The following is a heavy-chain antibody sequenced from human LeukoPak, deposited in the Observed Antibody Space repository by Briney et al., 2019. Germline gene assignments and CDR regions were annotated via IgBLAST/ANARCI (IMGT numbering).Heavy chain of an antibody. CDR2: IYTSGST. J-gene: IGHJ4*02. Sequence: PSETLSLTCTVSGGSISSGSYYWSWIRQPAGKGLEWIGRIYTSGSTNYNPSLKSRVTISVDTSKNQFSLKLSSVTAADTAVYYCARMVRRLERLKIGRDGDYATGYYFDYWGQGTLVTVSS. D-gene: IGHD4-17*01. CDR3: ARMVRRLERLKIGRDGDYATGYYFDY. CDR1: GGSISSGSYY. V-gene: IGHV4-61*02.